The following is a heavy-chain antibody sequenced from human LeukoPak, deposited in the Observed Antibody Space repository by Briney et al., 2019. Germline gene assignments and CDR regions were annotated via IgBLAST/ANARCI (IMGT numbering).Heavy chain of an antibody. Sequence: PGGSLRLSCAASGFTSSSYEMNWVRQAPGKGLEWVSYISGSGSTIYYADSVKGRFTISRDNAKNSLYLQMNSLRAEDTAVYYCARDVGGYGDYGYDAFDIWGQGTMVTVSS. D-gene: IGHD4-17*01. CDR3: ARDVGGYGDYGYDAFDI. J-gene: IGHJ3*02. CDR2: ISGSGSTI. CDR1: GFTSSSYE. V-gene: IGHV3-48*03.